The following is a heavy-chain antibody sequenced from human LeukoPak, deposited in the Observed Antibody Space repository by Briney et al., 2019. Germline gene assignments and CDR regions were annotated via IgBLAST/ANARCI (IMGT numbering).Heavy chain of an antibody. Sequence: GASVKVSCKASGYTFTNYYMHWVRQAPGQGLEWMGIINPSGGSTSYAQKFQGRVTMTRDMSTKTFYMELSSLRSEDTAVYYCAGDPGPSNYFDYWGQGTLVTVSS. CDR3: AGDPGPSNYFDY. CDR1: GYTFTNYY. CDR2: INPSGGST. D-gene: IGHD1-14*01. J-gene: IGHJ4*02. V-gene: IGHV1-46*01.